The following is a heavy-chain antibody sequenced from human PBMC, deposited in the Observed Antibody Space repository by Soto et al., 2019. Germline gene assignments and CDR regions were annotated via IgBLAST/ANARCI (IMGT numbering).Heavy chain of an antibody. V-gene: IGHV3-21*01. CDR3: AREDDIVATIAFDY. J-gene: IGHJ4*02. D-gene: IGHD5-12*01. CDR1: RFTFSTYS. CDR2: ISGSSRYI. Sequence: PGGSLRLSCAASRFTFSTYSMSWVRQAPGKGLEWVSSISGSSRYISYADSVKGRFTISRDNAKNSLYLQMNSLRAEDTAVYYCAREDDIVATIAFDYWGQGTPVTVSS.